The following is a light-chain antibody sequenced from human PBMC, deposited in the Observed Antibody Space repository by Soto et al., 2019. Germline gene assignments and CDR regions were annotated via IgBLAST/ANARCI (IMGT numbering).Light chain of an antibody. CDR1: QSISDT. J-gene: IGKJ1*01. CDR3: QQYNNWPWT. Sequence: EKVMKPSPATLSVKQGGRATRCCRASQSISDTLAWYQQKPGQAPRLLIHGASTRATGFPARFSGSGSGTDFTLTISSLQSEDFAVYYCQQYNNWPWTFGQGTNVDI. V-gene: IGKV3-15*01. CDR2: GAS.